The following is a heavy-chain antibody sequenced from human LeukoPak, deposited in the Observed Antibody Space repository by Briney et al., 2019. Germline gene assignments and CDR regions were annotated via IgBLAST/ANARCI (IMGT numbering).Heavy chain of an antibody. V-gene: IGHV4-59*01. CDR1: GGSISSYY. CDR2: IYYSGST. D-gene: IGHD2-2*01. Sequence: SETLSLTCTVSGGSISSYYWSWIRQPPGKGLEWIGYIYYSGSTNYNPSLKSRVTISVDTSKNQFSLKLSSVTAADTAVYYCASYHCGSTSCRFDYWGQGTLVTVSS. CDR3: ASYHCGSTSCRFDY. J-gene: IGHJ4*02.